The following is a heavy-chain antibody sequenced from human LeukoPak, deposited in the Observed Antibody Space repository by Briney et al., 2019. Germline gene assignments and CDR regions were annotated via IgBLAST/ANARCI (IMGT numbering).Heavy chain of an antibody. D-gene: IGHD3-22*01. CDR1: GGSISSYY. Sequence: PSETLSLTCTVSGGSISSYYWSWIRQPPGKGLEWIGYIYYSGSTNYNPSLKSRVTISVDTSKNQFSLKLSSVTAADTAVYYCARDYYYDSSGYLDAFDIWGQGTMVTVSS. CDR3: ARDYYYDSSGYLDAFDI. J-gene: IGHJ3*02. V-gene: IGHV4-59*01. CDR2: IYYSGST.